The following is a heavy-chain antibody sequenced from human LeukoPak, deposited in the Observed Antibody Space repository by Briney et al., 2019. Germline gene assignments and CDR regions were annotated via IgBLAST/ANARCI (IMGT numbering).Heavy chain of an antibody. CDR1: GITFSSYG. CDR3: AKDGGTGGYYRLDQ. D-gene: IGHD3-3*01. Sequence: GGSLRLSCVVSGITFSSYGMTWVRQAPGKGLEWVADISRSGGTTHYADSVKGRFTITRDNSENTLYLQMNNLRADDTAIYYCAKDGGTGGYYRLDQWGQGTLVTVSS. V-gene: IGHV3-23*01. J-gene: IGHJ4*02. CDR2: ISRSGGTT.